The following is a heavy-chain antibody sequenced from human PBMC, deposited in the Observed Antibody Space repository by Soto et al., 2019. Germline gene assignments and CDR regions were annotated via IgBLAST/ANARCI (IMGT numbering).Heavy chain of an antibody. J-gene: IGHJ4*02. CDR3: ARLGAMAPEFNFDF. CDR2: INHSGST. V-gene: IGHV4-34*01. CDR1: GGSFSGYY. Sequence: PSETLSLTCAVYGGSFSGYYWSWIRQPPGKGLEWIGEINHSGSTNYNPSLKSRVTISVDTSKNQFSLNLNSVTAADTAIYYCARLGAMAPEFNFDFWGQGTPVTVSS. D-gene: IGHD1-26*01.